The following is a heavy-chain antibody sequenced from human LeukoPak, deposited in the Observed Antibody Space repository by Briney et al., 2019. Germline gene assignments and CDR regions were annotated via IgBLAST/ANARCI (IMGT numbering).Heavy chain of an antibody. CDR3: AKDGIVVVPAASWGIDY. CDR2: ISGSGGST. J-gene: IGHJ4*02. V-gene: IGHV3-23*01. D-gene: IGHD2-2*01. CDR1: GFTFSSYA. Sequence: PGGSLRLSCAASGFTFSSYAMSWVRQAPGKGLEWVSAISGSGGSTYYADSVKGRFTISRDNSKNTLYLQMNSLRAEDTAVYYCAKDGIVVVPAASWGIDYWGQGTLVTVSS.